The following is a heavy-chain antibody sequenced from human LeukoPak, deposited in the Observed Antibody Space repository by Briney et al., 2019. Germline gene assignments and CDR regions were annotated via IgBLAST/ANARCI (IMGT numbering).Heavy chain of an antibody. CDR1: GFTFSSYA. CDR3: ARDLFQGVVVITTPHGY. V-gene: IGHV3-30*04. D-gene: IGHD3-22*01. J-gene: IGHJ4*02. Sequence: GGSLRLSCAASGFTFSSYAMHWVRQAPGKGLEWVAVISYDGSNKYYADSVKGRFTISRDNSKNTLYLQMNSLRAEDTAVYYCARDLFQGVVVITTPHGYWGQGTLVTVSS. CDR2: ISYDGSNK.